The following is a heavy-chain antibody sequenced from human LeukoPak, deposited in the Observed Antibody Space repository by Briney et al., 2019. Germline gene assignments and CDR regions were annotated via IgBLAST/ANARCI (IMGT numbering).Heavy chain of an antibody. CDR1: GYSISSCYY. V-gene: IGHV4-38-2*02. CDR2: IYHSGST. J-gene: IGHJ4*02. CDR3: ARVIGLGGYGISNFDY. D-gene: IGHD5-12*01. Sequence: PSETLSLTCTVSGYSISSCYYWGWLRPPPGKGVEGIGSIYHSGSTYYNPSLTSRVTISVDTSKNQFSLKLSSVTAADTAVYYCARVIGLGGYGISNFDYWGQGTLVTVSS.